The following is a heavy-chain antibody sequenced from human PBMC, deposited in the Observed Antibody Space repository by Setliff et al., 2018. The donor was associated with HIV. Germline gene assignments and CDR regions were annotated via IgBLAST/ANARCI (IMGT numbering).Heavy chain of an antibody. CDR2: VNNDGTDT. D-gene: IGHD3-10*01. Sequence: PGGSLRLSCGGSGFPFNDAWMTWVRQAPGKGLVCVSRVNNDGTDTIYADSVKGRFTISRDNSKNTQYLQMNSLRAEDTALYYCAGGSGSYYNALDYWGQGTLVTVSS. CDR1: GFPFNDAW. V-gene: IGHV3-74*01. J-gene: IGHJ4*02. CDR3: AGGSGSYYNALDY.